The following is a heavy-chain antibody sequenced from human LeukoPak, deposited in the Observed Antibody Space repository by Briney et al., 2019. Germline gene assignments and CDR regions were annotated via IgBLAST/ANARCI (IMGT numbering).Heavy chain of an antibody. CDR2: IYVTGST. CDR1: GGSVGTYY. CDR3: ARHIGGGIEDMDV. J-gene: IGHJ6*03. D-gene: IGHD3-16*02. Sequence: SETLSLTCTVSGGSVGTYYWSWIRQSPGKGLEWIGYIYVTGSTRYNPYLQSRVTISVDTSRNQFFLKMSSVTAADTAVYYCARHIGGGIEDMDVWGKGTKETVSS. V-gene: IGHV4-59*08.